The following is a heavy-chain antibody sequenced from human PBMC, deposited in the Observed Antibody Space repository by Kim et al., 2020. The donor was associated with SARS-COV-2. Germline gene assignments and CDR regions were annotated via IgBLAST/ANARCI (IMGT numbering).Heavy chain of an antibody. D-gene: IGHD3-22*01. Sequence: KYSQKLQGRVTITRDSSASTAYMELSSLRSEDTAVYYCAWARDYSDRSGLWGQGTLVTVSS. V-gene: IGHV1-3*01. J-gene: IGHJ4*02. CDR3: AWARDYSDRSGL.